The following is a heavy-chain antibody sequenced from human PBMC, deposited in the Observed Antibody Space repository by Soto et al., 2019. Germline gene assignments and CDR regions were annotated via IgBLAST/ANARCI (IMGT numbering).Heavy chain of an antibody. CDR2: ISSSSTI. J-gene: IGHJ3*02. CDR3: ARDELEDIVVVVAATGAFDI. Sequence: WGSLRLSCAASGFTFSSYSMNWVRQAPGKGLEWVSYISSSSTIYYADSVKGRFTISRDNAKNSLYLQMNSLRAEDTAVYYCARDELEDIVVVVAATGAFDIWGQGTMVPSPQ. V-gene: IGHV3-48*01. D-gene: IGHD2-15*01. CDR1: GFTFSSYS.